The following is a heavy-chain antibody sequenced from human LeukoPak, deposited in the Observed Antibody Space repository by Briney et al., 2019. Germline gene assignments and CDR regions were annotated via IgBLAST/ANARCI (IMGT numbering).Heavy chain of an antibody. V-gene: IGHV1-69*05. CDR3: ATYSSSFGMDV. Sequence: ASVKVSCKASGGTFSSYAISWVRQAPGQGLEWMGGIIPIFGTANYAQKFQGRVTMTRNTSISTAYMELSSLRSEDTAVYYCATYSSSFGMDVWGQGTTVTVSS. J-gene: IGHJ6*02. CDR2: IIPIFGTA. D-gene: IGHD6-13*01. CDR1: GGTFSSYA.